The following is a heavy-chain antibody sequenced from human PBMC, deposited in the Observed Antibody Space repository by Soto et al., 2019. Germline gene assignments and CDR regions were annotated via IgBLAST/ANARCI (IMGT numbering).Heavy chain of an antibody. D-gene: IGHD3-10*01. V-gene: IGHV3-23*01. CDR3: ANVGLGPGLWVGEVLSYCFAY. Sequence: EVQLLESGGGLVQPGGSLRLSCAASGFTFSSYAMSWVRQAPGKGLEWVSAISGSGGSTYYADSVKGRFTISSDNSKNTLYLSMNRQRAADTAVYSWANVGLGPGLWVGEVLSYCFAYWGQGTLGTVSS. CDR2: ISGSGGST. CDR1: GFTFSSYA. J-gene: IGHJ4*02.